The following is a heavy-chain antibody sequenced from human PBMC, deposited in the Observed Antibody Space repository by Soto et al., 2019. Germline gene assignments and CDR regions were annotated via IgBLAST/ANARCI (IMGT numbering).Heavy chain of an antibody. D-gene: IGHD6-13*01. Sequence: PGGSLRLSCAASGFTFSNAGMNWVRQAPGKGLEWVGRIKSKTDGGTTDYAAPVKGRFTISRDDSKNTLYLQMNSLKTEDTAVYYCTTDCSLPPYSSSCPVDYWGQGSLVTVSS. CDR3: TTDCSLPPYSSSCPVDY. CDR2: IKSKTDGGTT. CDR1: GFTFSNAG. V-gene: IGHV3-15*07. J-gene: IGHJ4*02.